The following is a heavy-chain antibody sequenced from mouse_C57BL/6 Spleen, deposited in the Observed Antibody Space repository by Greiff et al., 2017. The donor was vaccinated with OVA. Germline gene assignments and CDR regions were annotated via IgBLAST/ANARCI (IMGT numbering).Heavy chain of an antibody. D-gene: IGHD4-1*01. CDR2: IHPNSGST. CDR1: GYTFTSYW. CDR3: ARSELGPFDY. J-gene: IGHJ2*01. V-gene: IGHV1-64*01. Sequence: QVQLKQPGAELVKPGASVKLSCKASGYTFTSYWMHWVKQRPGQGLEWIGMIHPNSGSTNYNEKFKSKATLTVDKSSSTAYMQLSSLTSEDSAVYYCARSELGPFDYWGQGTTLTVSS.